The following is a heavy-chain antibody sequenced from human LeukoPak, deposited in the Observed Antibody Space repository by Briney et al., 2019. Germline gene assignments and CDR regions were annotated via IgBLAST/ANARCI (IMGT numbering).Heavy chain of an antibody. CDR3: ARAYYDSSNGFYYYYMDV. V-gene: IGHV4-59*01. Sequence: PSETLSLTCTVSGGFISSYYWSWIRQPPGKGLEWIGYIYYSGSTNYNPSLKSRVTLSVDTSKNHFSLKLSSVTAADTAVYYCARAYYDSSNGFYYYYMDVWGEGTTVTVSS. CDR1: GGFISSYY. D-gene: IGHD3-22*01. J-gene: IGHJ6*03. CDR2: IYYSGST.